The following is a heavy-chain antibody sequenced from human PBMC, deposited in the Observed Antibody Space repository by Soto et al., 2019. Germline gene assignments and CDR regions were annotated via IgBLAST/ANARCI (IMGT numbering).Heavy chain of an antibody. CDR1: GYTFTSYA. CDR2: INAGNGNT. V-gene: IGHV1-3*01. D-gene: IGHD6-25*01. J-gene: IGHJ4*02. Sequence: GASVKVSCKASGYTFTSYAMHWVRQAPGQRLEWMGWINAGNGNTKYSQKFQGRVTITRDTSASTAYMELSSLRSEDTAVYYCARDLAGRYYFDYWGQGTLVTVSS. CDR3: ARDLAGRYYFDY.